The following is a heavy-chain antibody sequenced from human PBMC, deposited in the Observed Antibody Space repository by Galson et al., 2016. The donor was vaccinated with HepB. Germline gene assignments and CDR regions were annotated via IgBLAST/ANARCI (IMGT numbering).Heavy chain of an antibody. J-gene: IGHJ4*02. CDR1: GFTFSSYS. Sequence: SLRLSCAASGFTFSSYSMNWVRQAPGKGLEWVSSISSSSSYIYYADSVKGRFTISRDNAKNSLYLQMSSLRAEDTAVYYFATSPILRKFDWLRSQGHERFGYLGQGTLVTVSS. CDR2: ISSSSSYI. V-gene: IGHV3-21*01. CDR3: ATSPILRKFDWLRSQGHERFGY. D-gene: IGHD3-9*01.